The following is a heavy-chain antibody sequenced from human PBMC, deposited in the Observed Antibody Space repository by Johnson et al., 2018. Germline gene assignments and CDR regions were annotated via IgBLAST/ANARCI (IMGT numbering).Heavy chain of an antibody. CDR3: TRASAPSAFDI. J-gene: IGHJ3*02. CDR2: INSDGSTT. V-gene: IGHV3-74*01. Sequence: VQLQESGGGLVQFGGSLRLSCAASEFTFSSYWMHWVRQAPGKGLVWVSRINSDGSTTSYADSVRGRFSISRDNAKNRLELQMNSLRADDTAGYYGTRASAPSAFDIWGQGTMGTVSS. CDR1: EFTFSSYW.